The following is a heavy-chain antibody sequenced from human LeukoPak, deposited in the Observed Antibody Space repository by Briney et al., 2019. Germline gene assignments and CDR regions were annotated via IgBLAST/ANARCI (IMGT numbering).Heavy chain of an antibody. V-gene: IGHV3-30*04. CDR1: GFTFNIYS. CDR2: ISSDASSE. D-gene: IGHD6-13*01. Sequence: GGSLRLSCAASGFTFNIYSMYWVRQAPGKGLEWVASISSDASSEYYADSVKGRFTISRDNSKNMLYLQINSLRAEDTAVYHCARKKMEAAGKGAFDYWGKGTLVTVSS. J-gene: IGHJ4*02. CDR3: ARKKMEAAGKGAFDY.